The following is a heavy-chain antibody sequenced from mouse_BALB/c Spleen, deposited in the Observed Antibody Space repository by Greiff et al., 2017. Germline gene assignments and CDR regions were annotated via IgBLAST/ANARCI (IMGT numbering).Heavy chain of an antibody. CDR1: GFTFSSYA. CDR2: ISSGGST. D-gene: IGHD1-2*01. J-gene: IGHJ1*01. V-gene: IGHV5-6-5*01. Sequence: DVKLVESGGGLVKPGGSLKLSCAASGFTFSSYAMSWVRQTPEKRLEWVASISSGGSTYYPDSVKGRFTISRDNARNILYLQMSSLRSEDTAMYYCARAPPPYGYFYWYFDVGGAGTTVTVSS. CDR3: ARAPPPYGYFYWYFDV.